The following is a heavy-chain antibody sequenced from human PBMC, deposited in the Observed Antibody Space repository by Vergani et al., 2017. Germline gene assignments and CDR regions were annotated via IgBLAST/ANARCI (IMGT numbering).Heavy chain of an antibody. CDR2: ISWDGGST. Sequence: EVQLVESGGVVVQPGGSLRLSCAASGFTFDDYAMHWVRQAPGKGLEWVSLISWDGGSTYYADSVKGRFTISRDNSKNSLYLQMNSLRAEDTALYYCAKDMRGCSGGSCYSYYGGMDGWGQGTTVTVSS. D-gene: IGHD2-15*01. V-gene: IGHV3-43D*03. CDR3: AKDMRGCSGGSCYSYYGGMDG. J-gene: IGHJ6*02. CDR1: GFTFDDYA.